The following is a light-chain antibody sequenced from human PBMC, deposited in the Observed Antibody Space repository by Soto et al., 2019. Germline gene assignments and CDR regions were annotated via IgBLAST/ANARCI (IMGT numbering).Light chain of an antibody. Sequence: EIVLTQSPGTLSLSPGERATLSCRASQNINTYLAWYQQKPGQAPRLLIYDASNRATGIPARFTGSGSGTDFILTISSLEPEDSGVYYCQQRNNWVTFGGGTKVEIK. J-gene: IGKJ4*01. V-gene: IGKV3-11*01. CDR2: DAS. CDR3: QQRNNWVT. CDR1: QNINTY.